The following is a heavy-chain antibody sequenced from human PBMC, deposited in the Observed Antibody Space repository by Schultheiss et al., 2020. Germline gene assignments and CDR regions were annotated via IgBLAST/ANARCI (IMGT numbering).Heavy chain of an antibody. Sequence: GGSLRLSCAASGFTFSSYAMSWVRQAPGKGLEWVSAISGSGGSTYYADSVKGRFTISRDNSKNTLYLQMNSLRAEDTAVYYCARDQGYGSGSYFWDYYYGMDVWGQGTTVTVSS. CDR2: ISGSGGST. D-gene: IGHD3-10*01. V-gene: IGHV3-23*01. CDR3: ARDQGYGSGSYFWDYYYGMDV. J-gene: IGHJ6*02. CDR1: GFTFSSYA.